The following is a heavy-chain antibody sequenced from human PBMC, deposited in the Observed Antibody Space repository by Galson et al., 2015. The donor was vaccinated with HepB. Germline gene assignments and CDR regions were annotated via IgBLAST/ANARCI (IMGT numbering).Heavy chain of an antibody. CDR1: GGTFSSYA. Sequence: SVKVSCKASGGTFSSYAISWVRQAPGQGLEWMGRIIPILGIANYAQKFQGRVTITADKSTSTAYMELSSLRSEDTAVYYCARMWKGVLYGSGSYEGWFDPWGQGTLVTVSS. CDR2: IIPILGIA. V-gene: IGHV1-69*04. CDR3: ARMWKGVLYGSGSYEGWFDP. J-gene: IGHJ5*02. D-gene: IGHD3-10*01.